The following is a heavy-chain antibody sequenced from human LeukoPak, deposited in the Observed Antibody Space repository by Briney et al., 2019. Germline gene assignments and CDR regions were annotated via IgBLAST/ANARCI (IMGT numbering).Heavy chain of an antibody. V-gene: IGHV1-3*01. CDR3: ARVVPAALGTSGAFDI. CDR2: INAGNGNT. J-gene: IGHJ3*02. CDR1: GYTFTSYA. D-gene: IGHD2-2*01. Sequence: GASVKVSCKASGYTFTSYAMHWVRQAPGQRLEWMGWINAGNGNTKYSQKFQGRVTITRDTSASTAYMELGSLRSEDTAVYYCARVVPAALGTSGAFDIWGQGTMVTVSS.